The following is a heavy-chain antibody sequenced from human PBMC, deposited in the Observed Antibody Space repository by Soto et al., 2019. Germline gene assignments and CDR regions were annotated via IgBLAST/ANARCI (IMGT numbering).Heavy chain of an antibody. CDR3: AKGSDYFESSGHNLGYFQY. V-gene: IGHV3-23*01. CDR2: ISGSAGST. Sequence: EVQLLESGGGLVQPGGSLRLSCAASGFTFSSYAMSWVRQAPGKGLEWVSAISGSAGSTFYADSVKGRFTISRDNSKNTLYLQMNGLRAEDTAVYFCAKGSDYFESSGHNLGYFQYWGQGTLVTVSS. D-gene: IGHD3-22*01. J-gene: IGHJ1*01. CDR1: GFTFSSYA.